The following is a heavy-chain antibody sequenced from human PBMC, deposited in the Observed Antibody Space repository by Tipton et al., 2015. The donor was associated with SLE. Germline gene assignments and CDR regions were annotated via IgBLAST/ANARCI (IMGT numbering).Heavy chain of an antibody. D-gene: IGHD3-10*01. V-gene: IGHV4-38-2*01. Sequence: TLSLTCAVSGYSLSSCYYWTWIRQPPGKGLEWIGSIYHSGSTYNNPSLKSRVNTSVDMSKNKFSLKMTSVTAADTAVYYCARGLMAFRHTYLDSWGQGTLVIVS. CDR1: GYSLSSCYY. CDR2: IYHSGST. J-gene: IGHJ4*02. CDR3: ARGLMAFRHTYLDS.